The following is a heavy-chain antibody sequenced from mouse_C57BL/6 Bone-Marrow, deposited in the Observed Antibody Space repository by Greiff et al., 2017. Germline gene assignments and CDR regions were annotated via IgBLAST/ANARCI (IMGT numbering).Heavy chain of an antibody. CDR2: IHPNSGST. CDR3: AGDYDSFAY. D-gene: IGHD2-4*01. V-gene: IGHV1-64*01. Sequence: VQLQQSGAELVKPGASVKLSCKASGYTFTSYWMHWVKQRPGQGLEWIGMIHPNSGSTNYNEKFKSKGTLTVDKSSSTAYMQLSSLTSEDSAVYYCAGDYDSFAYWGQGTLVTVSA. J-gene: IGHJ3*01. CDR1: GYTFTSYW.